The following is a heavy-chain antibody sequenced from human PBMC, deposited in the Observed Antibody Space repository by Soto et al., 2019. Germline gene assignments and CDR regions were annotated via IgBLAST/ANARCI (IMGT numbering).Heavy chain of an antibody. CDR2: INSDGSST. Sequence: PGGSLRLSCAASGFTFSSYWMHWVRQAPGKGLVWVSRINSDGSSTSYADSVKGRFTISRDNAKNTLYLQMNSLRAEDTAVYYCASWSRQWLVPDDAFDIWGQGTMVTVSS. CDR3: ASWSRQWLVPDDAFDI. J-gene: IGHJ3*02. CDR1: GFTFSSYW. V-gene: IGHV3-74*01. D-gene: IGHD6-19*01.